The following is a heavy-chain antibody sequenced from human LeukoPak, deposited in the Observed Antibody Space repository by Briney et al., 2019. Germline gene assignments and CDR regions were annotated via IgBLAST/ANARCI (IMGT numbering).Heavy chain of an antibody. CDR3: AREGSYLNTGASYYLHWFDP. J-gene: IGHJ5*02. D-gene: IGHD2-8*02. Sequence: GGSLRLSCAASGFSFRRYWMHWVRQAPGKGLVWVSYIDTEGSTTSYADSVKGRFTISRDNAKNTLSLQMNSLRAEDTAIYYCAREGSYLNTGASYYLHWFDPWGQGTLVTASS. CDR2: IDTEGSTT. CDR1: GFSFRRYW. V-gene: IGHV3-74*01.